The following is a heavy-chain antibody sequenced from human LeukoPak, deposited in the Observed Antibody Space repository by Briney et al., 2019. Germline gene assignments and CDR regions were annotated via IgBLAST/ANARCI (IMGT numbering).Heavy chain of an antibody. CDR1: GFTISDHW. CDR2: INNYGSQR. CDR3: AKDIAARRYYYYMDV. D-gene: IGHD6-6*01. J-gene: IGHJ6*03. V-gene: IGHV3-7*03. Sequence: GGSLRLSCAASGFTISDHWMAWVRQAPGKGLEWVANINNYGSQRYYVDSVKGRFTISRDNARNSLYLQMNSLRAEDTALYYCAKDIAARRYYYYMDVWGKGTTVTVSS.